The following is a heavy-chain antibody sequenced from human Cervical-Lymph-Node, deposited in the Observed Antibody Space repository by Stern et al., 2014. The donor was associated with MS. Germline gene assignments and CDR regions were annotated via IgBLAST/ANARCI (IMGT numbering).Heavy chain of an antibody. CDR1: GGSISSGGYY. V-gene: IGHV4-31*03. J-gene: IGHJ4*02. Sequence: QVQLQESGPGLVKPSQILSLTCTVSGGSISSGGYYWSWIRQHPGKGLEWIGYVYNSGNAYYNPSLKSRVTISIDTSKNRFSLKLTSVTAADTAVYYCASETWWGQGTMVTVSS. CDR3: ASETW. CDR2: VYNSGNA.